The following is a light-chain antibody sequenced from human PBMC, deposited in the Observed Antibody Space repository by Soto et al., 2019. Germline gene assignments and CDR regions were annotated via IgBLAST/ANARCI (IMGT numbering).Light chain of an antibody. J-gene: IGLJ1*01. Sequence: HSVLTQPPSVSATPGQKVTVSCPAIASYLGRNYVSWYQQLPGSAPRLLVYDDVYRFSGIPDRFSVSKSGTSAALGIDGLQTGDEGDYYCGSWDNNLRAYVFGTGAKSPS. CDR1: ASYLGRNY. V-gene: IGLV1-51*01. CDR2: DDV. CDR3: GSWDNNLRAYV.